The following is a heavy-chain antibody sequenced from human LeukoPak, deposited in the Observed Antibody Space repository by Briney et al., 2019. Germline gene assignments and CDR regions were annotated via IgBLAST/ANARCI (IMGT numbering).Heavy chain of an antibody. V-gene: IGHV3-30-3*01. CDR2: ISYDGSNK. Sequence: GGSLRLSCAASGFTFSSYAMHWVRQAPGKGLEWVAVISYDGSNKYYADSVKGRFTVSRDNSKSTFDLQMESLRVEDTAMYYCAGSLREGWFDPWGQGTLVIVSS. J-gene: IGHJ5*02. CDR1: GFTFSSYA. CDR3: AGSLREGWFDP. D-gene: IGHD3-16*01.